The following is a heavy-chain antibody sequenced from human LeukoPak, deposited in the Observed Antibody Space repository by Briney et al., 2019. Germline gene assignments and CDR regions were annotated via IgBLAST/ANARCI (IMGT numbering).Heavy chain of an antibody. J-gene: IGHJ4*02. CDR1: GGSISSYY. CDR3: AREGHDGSGSYFPPFFDY. CDR2: IYYSGST. Sequence: PSETLSLTCTVSGGSISSYYWSWIRQPPGKGLEWIGYIYYSGSTNYNPSLKSRVTISVDTSKNQFSLKLSSVTAADTAVYYCAREGHDGSGSYFPPFFDYWGQGTLVTVSS. V-gene: IGHV4-59*12. D-gene: IGHD3-10*01.